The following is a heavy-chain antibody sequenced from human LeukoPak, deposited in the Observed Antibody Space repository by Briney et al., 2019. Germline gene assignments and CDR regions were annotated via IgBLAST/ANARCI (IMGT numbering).Heavy chain of an antibody. CDR2: ISSSSSYI. J-gene: IGHJ5*02. CDR3: ARDMRFGELSWFDP. Sequence: GGSLRLSCAASGFTFSSYSMNWVRQAPGKGLEWVSSISSSSSYIYYADSVKGRFTISGDNAKNSLYLQMNSLRAEDTAVYYCARDMRFGELSWFDPWGQGTLVTVSS. CDR1: GFTFSSYS. V-gene: IGHV3-21*01. D-gene: IGHD3-10*01.